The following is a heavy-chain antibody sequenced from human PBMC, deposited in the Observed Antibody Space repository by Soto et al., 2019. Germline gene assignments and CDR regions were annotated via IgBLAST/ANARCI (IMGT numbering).Heavy chain of an antibody. CDR3: ASSIGYSSSWHGAFDI. CDR2: IYYSGST. J-gene: IGHJ3*02. Sequence: ASETLSLTCTVSGGSISSGGYYWSWIRQHPGKGLEWIGYIYYSGSTYYNPSLKSRVTISVDTSKNQFSLKLSSVTAADTAVYYCASSIGYSSSWHGAFDIWGEGTMVTVAS. D-gene: IGHD6-13*01. CDR1: GGSISSGGYY. V-gene: IGHV4-31*03.